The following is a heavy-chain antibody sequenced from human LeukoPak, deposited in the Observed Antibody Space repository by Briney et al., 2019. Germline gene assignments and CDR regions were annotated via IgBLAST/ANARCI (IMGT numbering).Heavy chain of an antibody. CDR1: GGSLSGYY. V-gene: IGHV4-34*01. Sequence: SETLSLTCAVYGGSLSGYYWSWIRQPPGKGLEWIGEINHSGSTNYNPSLKSRVTISVDTSKNQFSLKLSSVTAADTAVYYCARAVTIFGVVTFRPIYYFDYWGQGTLVTVSS. D-gene: IGHD3-3*01. CDR3: ARAVTIFGVVTFRPIYYFDY. J-gene: IGHJ4*02. CDR2: INHSGST.